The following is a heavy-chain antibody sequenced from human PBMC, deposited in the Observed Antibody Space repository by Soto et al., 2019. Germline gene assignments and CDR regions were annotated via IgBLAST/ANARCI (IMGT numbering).Heavy chain of an antibody. V-gene: IGHV4-39*01. CDR2: GYYLGGF. Sequence: SETLSLTCTVSCGSISSRSFYWGWIRLPPGKGLEWIGSGYYLGGFYSNPSLKSRVTMSVDTSKNQFSLKLSSVTAADTAMYYCARHYGYNYGYIDSWGQGTPVTVS. J-gene: IGHJ4*02. CDR1: CGSISSRSFY. D-gene: IGHD5-18*01. CDR3: ARHYGYNYGYIDS.